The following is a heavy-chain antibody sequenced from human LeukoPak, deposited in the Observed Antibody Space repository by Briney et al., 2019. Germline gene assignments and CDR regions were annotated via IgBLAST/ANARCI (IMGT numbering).Heavy chain of an antibody. D-gene: IGHD1-26*01. Sequence: ASVKVSCKASGYTFTSYDINWVRQATGQGLEWMGWMNPNSGNTGYAQKLQGRVTMTTDTSTSTAYMELRSLRSDDTAVYYCARYKEWELLSRHWFDPWGQGTLVTVSS. V-gene: IGHV1-8*01. CDR1: GYTFTSYD. CDR3: ARYKEWELLSRHWFDP. CDR2: MNPNSGNT. J-gene: IGHJ5*02.